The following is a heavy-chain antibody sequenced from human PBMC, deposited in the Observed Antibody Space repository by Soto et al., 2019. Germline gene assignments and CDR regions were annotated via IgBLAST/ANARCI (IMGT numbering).Heavy chain of an antibody. Sequence: SVKVSCKASGGTYNTFAISWVRQAPGQGLEWMGGIIPVLGPAFYAQKFQGRVTITADKSTTTAYLELTSLRSEDTAVYYCVRAAKRYFDYWGQGTLVTVSS. J-gene: IGHJ4*02. V-gene: IGHV1-69*10. CDR1: GGTYNTFA. CDR3: VRAAKRYFDY. CDR2: IIPVLGPA.